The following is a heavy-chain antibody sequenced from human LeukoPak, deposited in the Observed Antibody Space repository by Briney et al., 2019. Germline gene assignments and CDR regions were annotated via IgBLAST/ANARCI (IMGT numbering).Heavy chain of an antibody. D-gene: IGHD7-27*01. V-gene: IGHV1-69*01. CDR3: ASLGVTGVDY. Sequence: EASVKVSCKASGGTFSSYAISWVRQAPGQGLEWMGGIIPIFGTANYAQKFQGRVTITADESTSTAYMELSSLRSEDTAVYYCASLGVTGVDYWGQGTLVTVSS. J-gene: IGHJ4*02. CDR1: GGTFSSYA. CDR2: IIPIFGTA.